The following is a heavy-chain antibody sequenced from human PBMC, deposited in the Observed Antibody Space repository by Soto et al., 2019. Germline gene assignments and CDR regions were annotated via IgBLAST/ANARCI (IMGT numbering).Heavy chain of an antibody. CDR3: ARGDSGYYDSSGYYSY. J-gene: IGHJ4*02. CDR2: IYYSGST. V-gene: IGHV4-31*01. CDR1: GGSISSGGYY. Sequence: QVQLQESGPGLVKPSQTLSLTCTVSGGSISSGGYYWSWIRQHPGKGLGWIGYIYYSGSTYYNPSLKSLVTISVDTSKNQFSLNLSSVTAADTAVYYCARGDSGYYDSSGYYSYWGQGTLVTVSS. D-gene: IGHD3-22*01.